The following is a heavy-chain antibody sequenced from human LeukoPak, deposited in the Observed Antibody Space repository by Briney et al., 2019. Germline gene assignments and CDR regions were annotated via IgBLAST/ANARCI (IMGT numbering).Heavy chain of an antibody. Sequence: SETLSLTCTVSGGSISSYYWSWIRQPPGKGLEWIGYIYYSGSTNYNPSLKSRVTISVDTSKNQFSLKLSSVTAADTAVYYCARLCGGDCSTGYGVDVWGQGTTVTVSS. CDR2: IYYSGST. V-gene: IGHV4-59*01. CDR1: GGSISSYY. CDR3: ARLCGGDCSTGYGVDV. J-gene: IGHJ6*02. D-gene: IGHD2-21*02.